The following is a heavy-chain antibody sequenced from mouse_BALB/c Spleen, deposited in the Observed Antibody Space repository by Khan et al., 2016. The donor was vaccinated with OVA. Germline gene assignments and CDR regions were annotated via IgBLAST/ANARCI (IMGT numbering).Heavy chain of an antibody. J-gene: IGHJ4*01. V-gene: IGHV2-6-1*01. CDR3: ARQTYYQYYIMDY. CDR2: IWSDGST. CDR1: GFSLTNYG. D-gene: IGHD2-10*01. Sequence: QVQLKESGPGLVAPSQSLSITCTISGFSLTNYGVHWVRQPPGKGLEWLVGIWSDGSTAYNSDLNSRLCISKDNANSAVSLKMNMHHTDDTAMYYCARQTYYQYYIMDYWGQGTSVTVSS.